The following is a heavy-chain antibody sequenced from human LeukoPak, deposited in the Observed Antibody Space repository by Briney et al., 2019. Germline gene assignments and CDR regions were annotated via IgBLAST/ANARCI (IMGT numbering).Heavy chain of an antibody. J-gene: IGHJ5*02. CDR3: ARDHIPPPRYCSGGTCYQNWFDP. V-gene: IGHV3-48*03. CDR1: GFTFSSYE. CDR2: ISSSGSTI. D-gene: IGHD2-15*01. Sequence: HAGGSLRLSCAASGFTFSSYEMNWVRQAPGKGLEWVSYISSSGSTIYYADSVKGRFTASRDNAKNSLYLQMNSLRAEDTAVYYCARDHIPPPRYCSGGTCYQNWFDPWGQGTLVTVSS.